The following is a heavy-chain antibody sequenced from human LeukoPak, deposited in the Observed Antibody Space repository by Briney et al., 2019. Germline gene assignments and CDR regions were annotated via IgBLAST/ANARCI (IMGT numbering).Heavy chain of an antibody. J-gene: IGHJ4*02. CDR3: ARVSRSSTSSFNF. D-gene: IGHD2-2*01. CDR1: GYAFTAYY. Sequence: ASVKVSCKASGYAFTAYYIHWVRQAPGQGLEWMGWINPNFGATNYAQKLQGRVTITRDTSISTAYMELSRLRSDDTAVYYCARVSRSSTSSFNFWGQGTLDTVSS. V-gene: IGHV1-2*02. CDR2: INPNFGAT.